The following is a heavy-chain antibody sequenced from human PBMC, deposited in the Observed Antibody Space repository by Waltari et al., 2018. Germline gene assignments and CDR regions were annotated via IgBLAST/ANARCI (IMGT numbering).Heavy chain of an antibody. D-gene: IGHD7-27*01. V-gene: IGHV3-53*01. CDR1: GFTVSSNH. J-gene: IGHJ4*02. CDR2: IYTGGGK. Sequence: EVQLVESGGGWIQPGGSLRLSCAASGFTVSSNHISWVRQVPGQGLEWVSVIYTGGGKFYADSVKGRFTISRDNSENTIYLQMNSLRAEDTAMYYCAREPGERGYWGQGTLVTVSS. CDR3: AREPGERGY.